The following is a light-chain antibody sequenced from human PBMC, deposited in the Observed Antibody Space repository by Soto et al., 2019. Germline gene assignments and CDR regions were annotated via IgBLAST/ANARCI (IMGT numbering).Light chain of an antibody. Sequence: QSALTQPPSASGTPGQRVTISCSGSRSSIGSNTVNWYQHLPGSAPKLLIYSNNHRPSGVPDRFSASKAGASASLAISGLQSEDEGDYYCAAWDASLGGFYVFGSGTKVT. J-gene: IGLJ1*01. CDR3: AAWDASLGGFYV. CDR1: RSSIGSNT. V-gene: IGLV1-44*01. CDR2: SNN.